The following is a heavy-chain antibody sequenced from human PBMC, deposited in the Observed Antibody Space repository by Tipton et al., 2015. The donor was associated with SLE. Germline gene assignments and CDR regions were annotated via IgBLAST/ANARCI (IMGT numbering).Heavy chain of an antibody. CDR3: ARDLNYYGSGSYKGGFDP. CDR2: IYYSGST. CDR1: GGSISSSSYY. J-gene: IGHJ5*02. V-gene: IGHV4-39*07. D-gene: IGHD3-10*01. Sequence: TLSLTCTVSGGSISSSSYYWGWIRQPPGKGLEWIGSIYYSGSTYYNPSLKSRVTISVDTSKYQFSLKLTSVTAADTAVYYCARDLNYYGSGSYKGGFDPWGQGTLVTVSS.